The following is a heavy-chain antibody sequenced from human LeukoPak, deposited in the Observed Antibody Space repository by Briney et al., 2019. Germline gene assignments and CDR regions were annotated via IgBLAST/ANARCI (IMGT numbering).Heavy chain of an antibody. CDR3: ARGPLWRSSP. Sequence: ASETLSLTCAVYGGSFSGYYWSWIRQPPGKGLEWIGEINHSGSTNYNPSLKSRVTISVDTSKNQFSLKLSSVTAADTAVYYCARGPLWRSSPWGQGTLVTVSS. V-gene: IGHV4-34*01. D-gene: IGHD3-10*01. J-gene: IGHJ4*02. CDR1: GGSFSGYY. CDR2: INHSGST.